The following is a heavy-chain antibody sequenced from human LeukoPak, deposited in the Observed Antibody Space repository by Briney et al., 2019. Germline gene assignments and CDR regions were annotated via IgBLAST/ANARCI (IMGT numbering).Heavy chain of an antibody. CDR3: AKAGVRQLVRLSYFDY. J-gene: IGHJ4*02. D-gene: IGHD6-6*01. V-gene: IGHV3-30*02. CDR2: IRYDGSNK. CDR1: GFTFSSYG. Sequence: GGSLRLSCAASGFTFSSYGMHWVRQAPGKGLEWVAFIRYDGSNKYYADSVKGRFTISRDNSKNTLYLQMNSLRAEDTAVYYCAKAGVRQLVRLSYFDYWGQGTLVTVSS.